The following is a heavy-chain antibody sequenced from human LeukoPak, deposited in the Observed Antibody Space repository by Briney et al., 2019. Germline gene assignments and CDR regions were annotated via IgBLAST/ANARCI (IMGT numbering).Heavy chain of an antibody. D-gene: IGHD3-3*01. CDR2: IIPIFGTA. CDR1: GGTFSSYA. CDR3: ARAEITIFGVAYYYYYYMDV. J-gene: IGHJ6*03. Sequence: ASVKVSCKASGGTFSSYAISWVRQAPGQGLEWMGGIIPIFGTANYAQKFQGRVTITADESTSTAYMELSSLRSEDTAVCYCARAEITIFGVAYYYYYYMDVWGKGTTVTVSS. V-gene: IGHV1-69*13.